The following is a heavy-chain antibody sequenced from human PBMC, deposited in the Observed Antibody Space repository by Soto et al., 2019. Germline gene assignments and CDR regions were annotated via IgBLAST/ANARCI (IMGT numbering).Heavy chain of an antibody. Sequence: PSETLSLTCIVSAGSISGYFWSWIRQPPGKGLEWIAFVYDSGSTNYNPSLKSRVTVSVDTPNNQFSLKLISVTAADTAVYYCARGWSSSWPYWGQGTLVTVS. CDR1: AGSISGYF. CDR2: VYDSGST. J-gene: IGHJ4*02. CDR3: ARGWSSSWPY. D-gene: IGHD6-13*01. V-gene: IGHV4-59*03.